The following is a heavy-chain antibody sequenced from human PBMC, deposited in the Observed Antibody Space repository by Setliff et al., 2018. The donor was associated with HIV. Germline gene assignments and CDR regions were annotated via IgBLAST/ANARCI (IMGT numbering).Heavy chain of an antibody. CDR2: ISYDGNNQ. J-gene: IGHJ4*02. D-gene: IGHD5-18*01. CDR1: GFTFSSYG. CDR3: ARDGGGYNYGSVRYFDY. V-gene: IGHV3-30*03. Sequence: GGSLRLSCAASGFTFSSYGMHWVRQAPGKGLEWVAVISYDGNNQWYADSVKGRFTISRDNSKNTLHLELNNLRPEDTAVYYCARDGGGYNYGSVRYFDYWSQGTLVTVSS.